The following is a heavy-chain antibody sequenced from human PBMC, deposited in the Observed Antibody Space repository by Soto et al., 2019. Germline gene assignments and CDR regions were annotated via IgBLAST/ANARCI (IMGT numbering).Heavy chain of an antibody. CDR3: ATDWSGFDWLFPAFDI. CDR2: ISHSGTNT. J-gene: IGHJ3*02. Sequence: GGSLRLSCAASGFTFSSYAMSWVRQAPGKGLGWVSAISHSGTNTYYADSVKGRFTISRDNSRNTLYLQMNSLRGDDTAVYYCATDWSGFDWLFPAFDIWGQGTMVTVSS. V-gene: IGHV3-23*01. CDR1: GFTFSSYA. D-gene: IGHD3-9*01.